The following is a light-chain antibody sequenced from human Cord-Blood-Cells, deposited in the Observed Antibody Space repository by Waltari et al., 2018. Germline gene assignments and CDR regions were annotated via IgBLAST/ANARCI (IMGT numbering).Light chain of an antibody. V-gene: IGKV3-11*01. CDR1: QSVSSY. J-gene: IGKJ4*01. CDR2: DAS. Sequence: EIVLTQSPATLSLSPGDRATLSCRASQSVSSYLAWYQQKPGQAPRLLIYDASNRATGSPARFSGSGSGTDFTLTISSLEPEDFAVYYCQQRSNGPTFGGGTKVEIK. CDR3: QQRSNGPT.